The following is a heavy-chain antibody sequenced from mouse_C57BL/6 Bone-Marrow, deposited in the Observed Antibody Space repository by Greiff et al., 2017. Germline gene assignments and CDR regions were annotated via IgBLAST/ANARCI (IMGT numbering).Heavy chain of an antibody. Sequence: EVQLQQSVAELVRPGASVKLSCTASGFNINNSYMYWVKQRPEQGLEWIGRIDPANGNTYYAPKFQGKATITANKSSNTAYLQLSSLTSEDTAIYYCARIYYGRNYAMDYWGQGTAITVTA. CDR3: ARIYYGRNYAMDY. D-gene: IGHD1-1*01. CDR2: IDPANGNT. V-gene: IGHV14-3*01. CDR1: GFNINNSY. J-gene: IGHJ4*01.